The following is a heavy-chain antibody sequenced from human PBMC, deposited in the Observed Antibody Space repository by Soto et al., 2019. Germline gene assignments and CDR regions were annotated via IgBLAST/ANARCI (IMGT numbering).Heavy chain of an antibody. V-gene: IGHV1-24*01. D-gene: IGHD1-1*01. CDR1: GYTLTELS. J-gene: IGHJ6*02. Sequence: QVQLVQSGAEVKKPGASVKVSCKVSGYTLTELSMHWVRQAPGKGLEWMGGFDPEDGETIYAQKFQGRVTMTEDTXXDTAYMEMSSLRAEDTAVYYCATGTTGYDYYGMDVWGQGTTVTVSS. CDR3: ATGTTGYDYYGMDV. CDR2: FDPEDGET.